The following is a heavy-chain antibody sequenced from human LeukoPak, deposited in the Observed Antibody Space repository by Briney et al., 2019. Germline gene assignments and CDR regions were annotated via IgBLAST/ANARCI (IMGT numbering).Heavy chain of an antibody. CDR2: IKEDGSAT. D-gene: IGHD2-8*01. V-gene: IGHV3-7*01. CDR1: GFTFTNNW. J-gene: IGHJ4*02. Sequence: GRSLRLSCAASGFTFTNNWMTWVRQAPGKGLEGVGHIKEDGSATNNVDSVKSRYTISRDNAKSSLSLQMSSVRVEDTAVYYCVRDNGWFSFDNWGQRTLVTVSS. CDR3: VRDNGWFSFDN.